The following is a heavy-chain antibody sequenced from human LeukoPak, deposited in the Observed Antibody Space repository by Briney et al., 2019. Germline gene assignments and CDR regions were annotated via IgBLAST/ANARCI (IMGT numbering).Heavy chain of an antibody. D-gene: IGHD1-26*01. V-gene: IGHV4-34*01. J-gene: IGHJ4*02. CDR3: ARSGGTWSYNY. CDR1: GGSFSGYY. CDR2: IYYSGST. Sequence: SETLSLTCAVSGGSFSGYYWSWIRQPPGKGLEWIGSIYYSGSTYYNPSLKSRVTISVDTSKNQFSLTLTAVTAADAAVYYCARSGGTWSYNYWGQGTLVTVSS.